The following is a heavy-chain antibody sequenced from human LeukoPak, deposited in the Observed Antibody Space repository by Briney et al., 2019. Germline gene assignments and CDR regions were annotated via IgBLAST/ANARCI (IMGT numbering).Heavy chain of an antibody. CDR3: ASEGTTFSSFDY. D-gene: IGHD1-1*01. Sequence: SETLSLTCTVSGGSISSGSYYWSWIRQPAGKGLEWIGRIYTSGSTNYNPSLKSRVTISVDTSKNQFSLKLNSVIAADTAVYYCASEGTTFSSFDYWGQGTLVTVSS. J-gene: IGHJ4*02. V-gene: IGHV4-61*02. CDR1: GGSISSGSYY. CDR2: IYTSGST.